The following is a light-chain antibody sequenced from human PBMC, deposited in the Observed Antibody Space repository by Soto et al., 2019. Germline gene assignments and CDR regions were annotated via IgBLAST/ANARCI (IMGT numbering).Light chain of an antibody. Sequence: DIVMTQSPLSLPVTPGEPASISCRSSQSLLHSNGYNYLDWYLQKPGQSPQLLIYLGSNRASGVPDRFSGSGSGTDFTLTISRLEPEDFAVYYCQHYGSSPLTLFAATKMDI. CDR1: QSLLHSNGYNY. V-gene: IGKV2-28*01. CDR3: QHYGSSPLT. CDR2: LGS. J-gene: IGKJ4*01.